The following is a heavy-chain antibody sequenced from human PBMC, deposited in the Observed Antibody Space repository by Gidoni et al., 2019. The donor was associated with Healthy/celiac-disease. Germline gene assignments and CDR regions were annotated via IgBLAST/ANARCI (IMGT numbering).Heavy chain of an antibody. Sequence: QVQLVESGGGVVQPGRSLSLSCAASGFTFSSYGMHWVRQAPGKGLEWVAVIWYDGSNKYYADSVKGRFTISRDNSKNTLYLQMNSLRAEDTAVYYCARGATMDWYFDLWGRGTLVTVSS. V-gene: IGHV3-33*01. J-gene: IGHJ2*01. CDR1: GFTFSSYG. CDR3: ARGATMDWYFDL. CDR2: IWYDGSNK. D-gene: IGHD1-26*01.